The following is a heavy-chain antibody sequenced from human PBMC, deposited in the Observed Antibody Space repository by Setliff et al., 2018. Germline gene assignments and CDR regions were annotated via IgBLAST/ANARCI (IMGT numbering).Heavy chain of an antibody. J-gene: IGHJ6*03. CDR1: GGFISSYY. Sequence: KTSETLSLTCTVSGGFISSYYWSWIRQPAGKGLEWIGHIYIGGSANYNPSLKSRVTMSIDTSKNQFSLKLNSVTAADMAVYYCAREQWLDPPGYYYMDVWAKGTTVTVSS. CDR3: AREQWLDPPGYYYMDV. CDR2: IYIGGSA. D-gene: IGHD6-19*01. V-gene: IGHV4-4*07.